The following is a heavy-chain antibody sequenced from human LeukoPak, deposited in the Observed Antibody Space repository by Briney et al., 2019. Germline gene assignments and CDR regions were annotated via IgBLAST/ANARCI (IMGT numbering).Heavy chain of an antibody. CDR1: GASVTSYY. J-gene: IGHJ3*02. V-gene: IGHV4-59*02. Sequence: SETLSLTCTVSGASVTSYYWSWIRQPPGKGLEWIGYIHYSGSTNYNPSLESRVTISVDTSKKQFSLILSSVTAADTAVYYCASGRGLYSFYAFTIWGQGTMVTVSS. D-gene: IGHD5-18*01. CDR2: IHYSGST. CDR3: ASGRGLYSFYAFTI.